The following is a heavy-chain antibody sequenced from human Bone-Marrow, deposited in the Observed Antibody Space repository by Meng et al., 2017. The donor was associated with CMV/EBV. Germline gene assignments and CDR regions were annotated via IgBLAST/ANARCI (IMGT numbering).Heavy chain of an antibody. V-gene: IGHV3-74*01. Sequence: GESLKISCAASGFTFSNYWMHWVRQAPGKGLVWVSHINNDGSSTNYADSVKGRFTISRDNAKNTLYLQMNSLRAEDTAVYYCASSVMDVWGQGTTVNVSS. J-gene: IGHJ6*02. CDR2: INNDGSST. CDR3: ASSVMDV. CDR1: GFTFSNYW.